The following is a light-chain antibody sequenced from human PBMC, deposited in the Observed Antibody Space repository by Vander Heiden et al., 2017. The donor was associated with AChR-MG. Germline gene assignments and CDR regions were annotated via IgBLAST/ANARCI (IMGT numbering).Light chain of an antibody. Sequence: SYVLTQPPSVSVAPGKTARITCGGNNIGSKSVHWYQQKPGQAPVLVIYYDSDRPSGIPERFSGSNSGNTATLTISRVEAGDEADYYCQVWDSSSDHGVFGGGTKLTVI. V-gene: IGLV3-21*04. J-gene: IGLJ3*02. CDR1: NIGSKS. CDR3: QVWDSSSDHGV. CDR2: YDS.